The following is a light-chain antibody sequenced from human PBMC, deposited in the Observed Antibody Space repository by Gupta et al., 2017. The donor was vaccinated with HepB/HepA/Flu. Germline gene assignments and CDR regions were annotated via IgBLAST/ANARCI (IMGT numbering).Light chain of an antibody. CDR2: DAS. CDR1: QSISSY. Sequence: EIVLTQSPATLSLSPGERATLSCRASQSISSYLAWFQQKPGQAPRLLIYDASNRATGIPARFSGSGSGTDFTLTIRSLEPEDFAVYYCQQRSNWSLTFGGGTKVEIK. V-gene: IGKV3-11*01. J-gene: IGKJ4*01. CDR3: QQRSNWSLT.